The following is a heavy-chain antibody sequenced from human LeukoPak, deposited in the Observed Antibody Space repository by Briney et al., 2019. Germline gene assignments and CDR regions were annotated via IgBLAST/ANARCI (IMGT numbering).Heavy chain of an antibody. V-gene: IGHV3-23*01. Sequence: GGSLRLSCAASGFTFSSYAMSWVRQAPGKGLEWVSAISGSGGSTYYADSGKGRFTISRDNSKNTLYLKMNSLRAEDTAVYYCAKDGGPSYYDFWSGRPWDYWGQGTLVTVSS. J-gene: IGHJ4*02. CDR1: GFTFSSYA. CDR3: AKDGGPSYYDFWSGRPWDY. CDR2: ISGSGGST. D-gene: IGHD3-3*01.